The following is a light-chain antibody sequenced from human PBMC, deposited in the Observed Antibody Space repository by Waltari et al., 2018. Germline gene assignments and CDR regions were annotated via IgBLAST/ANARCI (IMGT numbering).Light chain of an antibody. CDR1: QSINTY. Sequence: EIVLTKSPATLSLSPGEKATPSCRASQSINTYLAWYQQKPGQAPRLLIYDAANRATGIPARFSGSGSGTDFTLIISSLEPEDFAVYYCQQRSNWPPITFGQGTRLEMK. CDR3: QQRSNWPPIT. J-gene: IGKJ5*01. V-gene: IGKV3-11*01. CDR2: DAA.